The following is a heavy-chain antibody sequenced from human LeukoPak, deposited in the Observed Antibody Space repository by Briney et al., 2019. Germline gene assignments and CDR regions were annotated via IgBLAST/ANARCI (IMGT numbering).Heavy chain of an antibody. J-gene: IGHJ6*02. D-gene: IGHD3-10*01. CDR3: ARGMFRKIYYHGMDV. CDR2: ITWDGET. Sequence: GGSLRLSCAASGFTFDDYSMHWVRQGPGKGLERVSLITWDGETYYADSVKGRVTIFRDNSKDSLYLQMNSLRTEDAALYYCARGMFRKIYYHGMDVWGQGTTVTVSS. V-gene: IGHV3-43*01. CDR1: GFTFDDYS.